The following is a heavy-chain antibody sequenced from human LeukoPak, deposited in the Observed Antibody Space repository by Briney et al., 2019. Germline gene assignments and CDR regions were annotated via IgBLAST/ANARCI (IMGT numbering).Heavy chain of an antibody. D-gene: IGHD3-10*01. V-gene: IGHV4-61*02. J-gene: IGHJ6*03. CDR3: ASITMVRGVSSYYYYMDV. CDR2: IYTSGST. Sequence: SQTLSLTCTVSGGSISSGSYYWSWIRQPAGKGLEWIGRIYTSGSTNYNPSLKSRVPISVDTSKNQFSLKLSSVTAADTAVYYCASITMVRGVSSYYYYMDVWGKGTTVTVSS. CDR1: GGSISSGSYY.